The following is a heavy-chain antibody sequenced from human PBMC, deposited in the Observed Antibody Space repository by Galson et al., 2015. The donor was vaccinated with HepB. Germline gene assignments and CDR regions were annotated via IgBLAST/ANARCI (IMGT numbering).Heavy chain of an antibody. Sequence: SLRLSCAASGFTFSSYSMTWVRQAPGKGLEWVSSISSSSSYIYYADSVKGRFTISRDNAKNSLYLQMNSLRGEDTAVYYCARDYLVGYTYGRYYYGMDVWGQGTTVTVSS. CDR3: ARDYLVGYTYGRYYYGMDV. J-gene: IGHJ6*02. V-gene: IGHV3-21*01. CDR2: ISSSSSYI. D-gene: IGHD5-18*01. CDR1: GFTFSSYS.